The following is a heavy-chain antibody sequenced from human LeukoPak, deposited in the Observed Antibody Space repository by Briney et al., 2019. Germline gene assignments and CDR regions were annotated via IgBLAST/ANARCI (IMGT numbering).Heavy chain of an antibody. D-gene: IGHD3-10*01. Sequence: GGSLRLSCAASGFTFSSYWMSWVRLAPGKGLEWVASIKQDGSEKYYVDSVKGRLTISRDNAKNSLYLQMNSLRAEDTAVYYCARDLKYYYGSGSVFDIWGQGTMVTVSS. J-gene: IGHJ3*02. CDR1: GFTFSSYW. V-gene: IGHV3-7*01. CDR3: ARDLKYYYGSGSVFDI. CDR2: IKQDGSEK.